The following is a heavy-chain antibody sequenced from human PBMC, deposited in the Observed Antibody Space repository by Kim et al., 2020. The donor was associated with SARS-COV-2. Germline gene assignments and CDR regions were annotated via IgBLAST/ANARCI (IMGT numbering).Heavy chain of an antibody. J-gene: IGHJ4*02. D-gene: IGHD3-9*01. CDR1: GYTFTSYG. Sequence: ASVKVSCKASGYTFTSYGISWVRQAPGQGLEWMGWISAYNGNTNYAQKLQGRVTMTTDTSTSTAYMELRSLRSDDTAVYYCARDDQIFGMISDILTGYTPTQKKKFDYWGQGTLVTVSS. CDR2: ISAYNGNT. V-gene: IGHV1-18*01. CDR3: ARDDQIFGMISDILTGYTPTQKKKFDY.